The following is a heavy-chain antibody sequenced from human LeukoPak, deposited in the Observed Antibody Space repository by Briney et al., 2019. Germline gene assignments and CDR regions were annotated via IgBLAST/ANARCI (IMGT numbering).Heavy chain of an antibody. J-gene: IGHJ4*02. CDR1: GFSISSGGYY. CDR2: IYYSGST. CDR3: PRGNYQLLDY. D-gene: IGHD2-2*01. Sequence: SETLSLTCTVSGFSISSGGYYWGWIRQHPGKGLEWIGYIYYSGSTYYNPSLRSRVTISVDTSKNQFSLKLSSVTTTHKAVYYPPRGNYQLLDYWGQGTLVTVSS. V-gene: IGHV4-31*03.